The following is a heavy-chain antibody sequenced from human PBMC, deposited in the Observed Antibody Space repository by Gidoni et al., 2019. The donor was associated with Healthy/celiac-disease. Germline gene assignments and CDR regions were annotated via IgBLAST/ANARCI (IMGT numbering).Heavy chain of an antibody. CDR3: ARDLPHDYGDYDHRGKGYFDY. CDR2: INAGNGNT. CDR1: GYTFTSYA. V-gene: IGHV1-3*01. D-gene: IGHD4-17*01. Sequence: QVQLVQSGAEVKKPGASVKVSCKASGYTFTSYAMHWGRQAPGQRLEWMGWINAGNGNTKYSQKFQGRVTITRDTSASTAYMELSSLRSEDTAVYYCARDLPHDYGDYDHRGKGYFDYWGQGTLVTVSS. J-gene: IGHJ4*02.